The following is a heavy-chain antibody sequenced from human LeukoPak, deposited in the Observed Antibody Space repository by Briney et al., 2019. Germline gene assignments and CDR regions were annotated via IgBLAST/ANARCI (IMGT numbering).Heavy chain of an antibody. J-gene: IGHJ4*02. D-gene: IGHD3-16*01. CDR3: ASLPGGQQKGEFDY. CDR2: IYYSGST. CDR1: GGSISSSSYY. Sequence: SKTLSLTCTVSGGSISSSSYYWGWIRQPPGKGLEWIGSIYYSGSTYYNPSLKSRVTISVDTSKNQFSLKLSSVTAADTAVYYCASLPGGQQKGEFDYWGQGTLVTVSS. V-gene: IGHV4-39*07.